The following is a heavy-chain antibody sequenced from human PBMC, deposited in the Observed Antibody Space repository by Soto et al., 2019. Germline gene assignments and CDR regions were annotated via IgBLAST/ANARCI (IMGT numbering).Heavy chain of an antibody. CDR2: IYYSGST. V-gene: IGHV4-59*08. CDR3: ARHAPDLLWFGELWDY. D-gene: IGHD3-10*01. J-gene: IGHJ4*02. Sequence: SETLSLTCTVSGGSISSYYWSWIRQPPGKGLEWIGYIYYSGSTNYNPSLKSRVTISVDTSKNQFSLKLSSVTAADTAVYYCARHAPDLLWFGELWDYWGQGTLVTVSS. CDR1: GGSISSYY.